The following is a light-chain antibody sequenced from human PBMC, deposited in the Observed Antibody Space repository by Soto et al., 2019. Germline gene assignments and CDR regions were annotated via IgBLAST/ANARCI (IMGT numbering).Light chain of an antibody. CDR1: QSVSSSY. Sequence: EIVLTQSPGTLSLSPGERATLSCMASQSVSSSYLAWYQQKPGQAPRLLIYGASSRATGIPDRFSGSGSGTDFTLTISRLEPEDFAVYYCQQYGSSRTFGQGTKV. J-gene: IGKJ1*01. CDR2: GAS. V-gene: IGKV3-20*01. CDR3: QQYGSSRT.